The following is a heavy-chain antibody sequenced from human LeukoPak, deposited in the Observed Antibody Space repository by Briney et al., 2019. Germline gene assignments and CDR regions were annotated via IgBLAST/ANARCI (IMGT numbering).Heavy chain of an antibody. CDR2: IYSGGST. V-gene: IGHV3-53*01. Sequence: AGGSLRLSCAASGFTVSSNYMSWVRQAPGKGLEWVSVIYSGGSTYYADSVKGRFTISRDNSKNTLYLQMNSLGAEDTAVYYCASSENDAFDIWGQGTMVTVSS. J-gene: IGHJ3*02. D-gene: IGHD1-26*01. CDR3: ASSENDAFDI. CDR1: GFTVSSNY.